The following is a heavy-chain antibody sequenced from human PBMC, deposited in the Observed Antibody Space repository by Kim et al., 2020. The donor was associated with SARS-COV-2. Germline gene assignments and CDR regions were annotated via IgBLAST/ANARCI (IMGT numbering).Heavy chain of an antibody. J-gene: IGHJ3*02. CDR1: GGSVSSHNC. CDR2: LCHTGST. Sequence: SETLSLTCVVSGGSVSSHNCWSWVRQSPTEGLEWIGELCHTGSTVYNPSLRGRVTMSVDKSNNHVSLRLTSVTAADTAVYYFARDPTDDPSRAFDIWGRG. D-gene: IGHD1-1*01. CDR3: ARDPTDDPSRAFDI. V-gene: IGHV4-4*02.